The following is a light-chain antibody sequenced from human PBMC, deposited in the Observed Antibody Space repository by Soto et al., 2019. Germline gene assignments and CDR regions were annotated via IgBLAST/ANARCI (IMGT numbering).Light chain of an antibody. CDR1: QSVSDN. Sequence: EIVLPQSPATLSSLPGDRVTLSCRASQSVSDNLAWYQQKPGQGPRLLVYRASTRTLGIPARFSGSESGTEFTLTISSLQSEDFAAYYCQQYNSWPITCGQGTRRAI. J-gene: IGKJ5*01. V-gene: IGKV3-15*01. CDR2: RAS. CDR3: QQYNSWPIT.